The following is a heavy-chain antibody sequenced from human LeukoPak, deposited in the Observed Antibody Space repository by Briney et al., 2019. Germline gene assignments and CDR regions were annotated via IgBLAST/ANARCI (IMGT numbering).Heavy chain of an antibody. V-gene: IGHV1-3*01. CDR3: ARDPLKRYSYGFFDY. Sequence: ASVKVSCKASGYTFTSYAMHWVRQAPGQRLEWMGWINAGNGNTKYSQKFQGRVTITRDTSASTAYMELSSLRSEDTAVYYCARDPLKRYSYGFFDYWGQGTLVTVSS. J-gene: IGHJ4*02. D-gene: IGHD5-18*01. CDR1: GYTFTSYA. CDR2: INAGNGNT.